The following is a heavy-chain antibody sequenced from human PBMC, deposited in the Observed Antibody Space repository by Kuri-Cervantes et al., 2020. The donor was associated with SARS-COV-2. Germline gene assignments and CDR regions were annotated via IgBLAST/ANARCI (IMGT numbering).Heavy chain of an antibody. Sequence: ASGEGLLQGFWIHLHRLLYALVGQAPGQGLEWMGRINPNSGGTNYAQKFQGRVTMTRDTSISTAYMELSRLRSDDTAVYYCATDEGAARHWFDPWGQGTLVTVSS. D-gene: IGHD6-6*01. J-gene: IGHJ5*02. CDR2: INPNSGGT. V-gene: IGHV1-2*02. CDR1: IHLHRLL. CDR3: ATDEGAARHWFDP.